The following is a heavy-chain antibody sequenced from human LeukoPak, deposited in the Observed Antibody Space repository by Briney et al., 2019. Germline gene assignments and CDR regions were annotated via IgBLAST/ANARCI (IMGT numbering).Heavy chain of an antibody. CDR3: ATVNGGYYDSSGYYFDYFDY. D-gene: IGHD3-22*01. V-gene: IGHV4-4*07. CDR2: IYTSGST. CDR1: GGSISSYY. J-gene: IGHJ4*02. Sequence: SETLSLTCTVSGGSISSYYWSWIRQPAGKGLEWIGRIYTSGSTNYNPSLKSRFTRSVDTAKNHFSLKLSSVTAADTAVYYCATVNGGYYDSSGYYFDYFDYWGQGTLVTVSS.